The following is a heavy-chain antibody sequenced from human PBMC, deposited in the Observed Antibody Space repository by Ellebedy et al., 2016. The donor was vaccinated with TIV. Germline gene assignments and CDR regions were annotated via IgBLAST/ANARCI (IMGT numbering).Heavy chain of an antibody. J-gene: IGHJ4*02. CDR2: ISNSGST. Sequence: MPSETLSLTCTVSGASISSHYWSWIRQPPGKGLEWIGYISNSGSTTYNPSLKSRVTISLDTSKNQFSLNLNSLTAADTAVYFCARVIVGATIGYYFDDWGQGTLVTVSS. CDR3: ARVIVGATIGYYFDD. CDR1: GASISSHY. D-gene: IGHD1-26*01. V-gene: IGHV4-59*11.